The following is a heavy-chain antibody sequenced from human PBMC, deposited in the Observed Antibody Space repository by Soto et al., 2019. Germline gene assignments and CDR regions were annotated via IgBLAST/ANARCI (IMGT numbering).Heavy chain of an antibody. D-gene: IGHD1-26*01. CDR2: VHYSGST. V-gene: IGHV4-61*08. J-gene: IGHJ5*02. Sequence: SELLSDTCTVAEGSISSTDRYCSRNRQSPGKGLEWIGYVHYSGSTNYNPSLRSRVTISLDTSKNQFSLRLNSVTAADTAVYYCATWDRRLEPWGQGTLVTVSS. CDR3: ATWDRRLEP. CDR1: EGSISSTDRY.